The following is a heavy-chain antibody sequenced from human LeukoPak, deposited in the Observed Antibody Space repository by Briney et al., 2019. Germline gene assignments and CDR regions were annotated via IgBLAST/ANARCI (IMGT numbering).Heavy chain of an antibody. CDR3: ARVRAVAGTAYYYYGMDV. J-gene: IGHJ6*02. CDR2: ISGSGGST. V-gene: IGHV3-23*01. CDR1: GLTFTSYA. D-gene: IGHD6-19*01. Sequence: GGSLRLSCAASGLTFTSYAMNWVRQAPGRGLEWVSGISGSGGSTYYADSVRGRFTISRHNSKNTLYLQMNSLRAEDTAVYYCARVRAVAGTAYYYYGMDVWGQGTTVTVSS.